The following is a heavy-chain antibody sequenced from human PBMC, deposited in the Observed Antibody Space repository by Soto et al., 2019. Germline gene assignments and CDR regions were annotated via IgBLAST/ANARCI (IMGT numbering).Heavy chain of an antibody. V-gene: IGHV3-30-3*01. CDR1: GFTFSSYA. CDR2: ISYDGSNK. Sequence: QVQLVESGGGVVQPGRSLRLSCAASGFTFSSYAMHWVRKAPGKGLEWVAVISYDGSNKYYADSVKGRFTISRDNSKNTLYLQMNSLRAEDTAVYYCARVGCGGDCYSNYFDYWGQGTLVTVSS. CDR3: ARVGCGGDCYSNYFDY. D-gene: IGHD2-21*02. J-gene: IGHJ4*02.